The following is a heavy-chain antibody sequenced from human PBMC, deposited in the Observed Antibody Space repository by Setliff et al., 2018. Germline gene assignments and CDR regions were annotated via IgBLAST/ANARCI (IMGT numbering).Heavy chain of an antibody. CDR1: GYTFTSYD. Sequence: ASVKVSCKASGYTFTSYDINWVRQATGQGLEWMGWMNPNSGNTGSAQKFQGRVTMTRNTSRSTAYMELSSLRSQDTAVYYWARLYYDYVWGSYRLYYYYGMDVWGQGTTVTVSS. CDR3: ARLYYDYVWGSYRLYYYYGMDV. J-gene: IGHJ6*02. CDR2: MNPNSGNT. D-gene: IGHD3-16*02. V-gene: IGHV1-8*02.